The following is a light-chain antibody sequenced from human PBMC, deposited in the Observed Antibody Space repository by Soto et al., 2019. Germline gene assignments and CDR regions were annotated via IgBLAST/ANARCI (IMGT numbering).Light chain of an antibody. CDR3: QQYYRTPWT. CDR2: WAS. Sequence: DIVMTQAPDSLAVSLGERATINCKSSQIVLYSSTNKNYLAWYQQKPGQPPKLLIYWASTRESGVPDRFSGSGSGTDFTLTISSLQAEDVAVYYCQQYYRTPWTFGQGTKVEIK. CDR1: QIVLYSSTNKNY. V-gene: IGKV4-1*01. J-gene: IGKJ1*01.